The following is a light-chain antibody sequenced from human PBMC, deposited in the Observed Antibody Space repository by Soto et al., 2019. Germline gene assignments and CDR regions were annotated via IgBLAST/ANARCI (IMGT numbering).Light chain of an antibody. CDR2: DAS. Sequence: EIVLTQSPATLSLSPGERATLSCRASQSVSSYLAWYQQKPGQAPRLLIYDASNRATGIPARSSGSGSGTDFTLTISSLEPEDFAVYYCQQRSNWPPTFGQGTKLEI. CDR1: QSVSSY. J-gene: IGKJ2*01. CDR3: QQRSNWPPT. V-gene: IGKV3-11*01.